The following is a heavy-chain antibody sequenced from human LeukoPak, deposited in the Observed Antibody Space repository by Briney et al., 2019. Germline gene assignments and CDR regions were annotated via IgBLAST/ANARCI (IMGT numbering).Heavy chain of an antibody. D-gene: IGHD3-22*01. CDR3: ARVEPTYYYDSSGTNYFDY. CDR1: GGSFSGYY. CDR2: INHSGST. J-gene: IGHJ4*02. V-gene: IGHV4-34*01. Sequence: SETLSLTCAVYGGSFSGYYWSWIRQPPGKGLEWIGEINHSGSTNYNPSLKSRVTISVDTSKNQFSLKLSSVTAADTAVYYCARVEPTYYYDSSGTNYFDYWGQGTLVTVSS.